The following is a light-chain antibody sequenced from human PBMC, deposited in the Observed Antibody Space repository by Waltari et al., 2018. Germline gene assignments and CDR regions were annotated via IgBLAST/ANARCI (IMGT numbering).Light chain of an antibody. CDR2: EVN. J-gene: IGLJ2*01. V-gene: IGLV2-14*01. CDR1: DSDIGALNY. Sequence: QSALTQPASMSGSPGQSITISCTGTDSDIGALNYVSWYQQLPGNSPRLLIFEVNTRPPGISFPFSGSKSANTASLTISGLQADDEADYYCSSYTLSSTLVFGGGTRLTVL. CDR3: SSYTLSSTLV.